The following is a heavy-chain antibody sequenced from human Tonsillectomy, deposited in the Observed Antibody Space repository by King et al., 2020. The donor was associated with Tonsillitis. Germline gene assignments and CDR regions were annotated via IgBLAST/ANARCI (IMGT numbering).Heavy chain of an antibody. D-gene: IGHD3-10*02. Sequence: VQLVESGGGLVQPGGSLRLSCAASGFTFSSYAMSWVRQAPGKGLEWVSAISGIGGSTYYADSVKGRFTISRDNSKNTLYLQMNSLRAEDTAVYYCAKDHGLAIFGDRRDYDYWGQGTLVTVSS. CDR2: ISGIGGST. CDR1: GFTFSSYA. J-gene: IGHJ4*02. CDR3: AKDHGLAIFGDRRDYDY. V-gene: IGHV3-23*04.